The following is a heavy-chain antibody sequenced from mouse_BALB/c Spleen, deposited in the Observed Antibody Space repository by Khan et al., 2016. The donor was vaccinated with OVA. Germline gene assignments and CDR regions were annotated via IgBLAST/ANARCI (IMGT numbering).Heavy chain of an antibody. Sequence: VRLQQSGAELVKPGASVKLSCTASGFNIEDTYTHWVRQRPEQGLEWIGRIDPASDNTKYDPKFQGKATITLETSSNTAYLQRSSLTSEDTAVYYGARSYYGFYWGQGTTLTVSS. J-gene: IGHJ2*01. CDR2: IDPASDNT. CDR1: GFNIEDTY. V-gene: IGHV14-3*02. D-gene: IGHD1-2*01. CDR3: ARSYYGFY.